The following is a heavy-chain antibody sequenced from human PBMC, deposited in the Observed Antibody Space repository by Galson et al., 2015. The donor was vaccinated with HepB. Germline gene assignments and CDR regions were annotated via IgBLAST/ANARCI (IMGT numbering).Heavy chain of an antibody. J-gene: IGHJ4*02. Sequence: SLRLSCAASGFTFSSYAMSWVRQAPGKGLEWVSSISGSDTTTYYADSVKGRFTISRDNSKNTLYLQMNSLRAEDTAVYYCTKDPDVFLTPGTTFDYWGQGPLVTVSS. CDR1: GFTFSSYA. CDR2: ISGSDTTT. V-gene: IGHV3-23*01. D-gene: IGHD1-1*01. CDR3: TKDPDVFLTPGTTFDY.